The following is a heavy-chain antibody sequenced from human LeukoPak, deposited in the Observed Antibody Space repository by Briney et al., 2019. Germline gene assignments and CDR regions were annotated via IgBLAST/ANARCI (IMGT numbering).Heavy chain of an antibody. CDR3: ARDVTAAFDY. J-gene: IGHJ4*02. CDR2: IYYSGST. D-gene: IGHD6-13*01. V-gene: IGHV4-59*01. CDR1: GASISSYY. Sequence: SETLSLTCTVSGASISSYYWNWIRQPPGKGLEWIGYIYYSGSTNYNPSLKSRVTISVDTSKNQFSLKLNSVTAADTAMYYCARDVTAAFDYWGQGTLVTVSS.